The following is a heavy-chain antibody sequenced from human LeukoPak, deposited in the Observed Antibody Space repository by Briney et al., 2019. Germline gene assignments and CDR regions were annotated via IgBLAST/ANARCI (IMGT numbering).Heavy chain of an antibody. CDR1: GYSISSGYY. CDR2: IYHSGST. J-gene: IGHJ4*02. Sequence: PSETLSLTCTVSGYSISSGYYWGWIRQPPGKGLEWIGSIYHSGSTYYNPSLKSRVTISVDTSKNQFSLKLSSVTAADTAVYYCARHYSNYVHFDYWGQGTLVTVSS. CDR3: ARHYSNYVHFDY. V-gene: IGHV4-38-2*02. D-gene: IGHD4-11*01.